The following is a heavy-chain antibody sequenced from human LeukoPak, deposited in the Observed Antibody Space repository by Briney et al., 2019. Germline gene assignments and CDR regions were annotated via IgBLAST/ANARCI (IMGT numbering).Heavy chain of an antibody. V-gene: IGHV4-39*07. D-gene: IGHD1-26*01. CDR3: ATPRASYYFDY. Sequence: SETLSLTCTVSGVSISSSSYYWGWIRQPPGKGLEWIGSIYYSGSTYYNPSLKSRVTISVDTSKNQFSLKLNSVTAADTAVYYCATPRASYYFDYWGQGTLVTVSS. CDR2: IYYSGST. CDR1: GVSISSSSYY. J-gene: IGHJ4*02.